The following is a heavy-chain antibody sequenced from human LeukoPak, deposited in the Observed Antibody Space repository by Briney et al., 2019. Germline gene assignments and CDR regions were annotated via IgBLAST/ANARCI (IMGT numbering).Heavy chain of an antibody. CDR3: ARNIPVTRWGY. CDR1: GFTFSSYA. CDR2: ISGIGGIT. V-gene: IGHV3-23*01. Sequence: LTGGSLRLSCAASGFTFSSYAMSWVRQAPGKGLEWVSIISGIGGITYYPDSVKGRFTISRDNSKNTVYLQMNSLRAEDTAVYYCARNIPVTRWGYWGQGTLVTVSS. J-gene: IGHJ4*02. D-gene: IGHD2-21*01.